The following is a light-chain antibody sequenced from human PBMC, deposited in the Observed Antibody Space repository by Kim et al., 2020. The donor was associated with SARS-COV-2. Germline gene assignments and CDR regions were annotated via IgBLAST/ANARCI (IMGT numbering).Light chain of an antibody. Sequence: VSPGERATLSCRASQSVSSNLAWYHQKPGQAPWLLIYGASTRATGIPVRFSGSGSGTEFTLTISNLQSEDFAVYYCQQYNNWPLTFGGGTKVDIK. CDR2: GAS. J-gene: IGKJ4*01. CDR3: QQYNNWPLT. CDR1: QSVSSN. V-gene: IGKV3-15*01.